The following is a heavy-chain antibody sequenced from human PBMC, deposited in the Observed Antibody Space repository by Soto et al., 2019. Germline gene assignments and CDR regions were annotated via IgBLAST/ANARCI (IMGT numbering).Heavy chain of an antibody. D-gene: IGHD3-3*01. J-gene: IGHJ5*02. CDR3: ARDRRTYDLAFDP. Sequence: SVKVSCKASGGTFSSYAISWVRQAPGQGLEWMGGIIPIFGTANYAQKFQGRVTITADESTSTAYMELGSLRSEDTAVYYCARDRRTYDLAFDPWGQGTLVTVSS. CDR2: IIPIFGTA. CDR1: GGTFSSYA. V-gene: IGHV1-69*13.